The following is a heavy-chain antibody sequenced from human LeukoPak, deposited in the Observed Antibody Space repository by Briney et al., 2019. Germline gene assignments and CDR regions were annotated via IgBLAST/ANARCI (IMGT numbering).Heavy chain of an antibody. CDR1: GFTFSDHY. J-gene: IGHJ4*02. CDR3: AREWDRASDCLGYFDY. Sequence: GGSLRLSCAASGFTFSDHYMDWGRQAPGKGLEWGGRIRNKANSYTTEYAASVKGRCTISRDNSKNSLSLQMNSLKCQGTAVYYCAREWDRASDCLGYFDYWGQGALVTVSS. D-gene: IGHD2-21*02. V-gene: IGHV3-72*01. CDR2: IRNKANSYTT.